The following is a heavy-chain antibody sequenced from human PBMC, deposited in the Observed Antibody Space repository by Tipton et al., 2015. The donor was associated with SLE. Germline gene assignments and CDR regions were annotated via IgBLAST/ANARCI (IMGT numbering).Heavy chain of an antibody. D-gene: IGHD6-19*01. CDR2: IYYSGST. CDR3: ARQIGHNDQAGH. Sequence: GLVKPSETLSLTCTVSGGSISSHYLSWIRQPPGKGLEWIGYIYYSGSTNYNPSLKSRVTISVDTSKNQFSLKVTSVTAADTAVYYCARQIGHNDQAGHWGQGTLVTVSS. V-gene: IGHV4-59*08. CDR1: GGSISSHY. J-gene: IGHJ4*02.